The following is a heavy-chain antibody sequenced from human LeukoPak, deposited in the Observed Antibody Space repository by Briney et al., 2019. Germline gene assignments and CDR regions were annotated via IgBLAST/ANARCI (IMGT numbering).Heavy chain of an antibody. D-gene: IGHD3-9*01. CDR1: GGSISSSSYY. V-gene: IGHV4-39*01. Sequence: PSETLSLTCTVSGGSISSSSYYWGWIRQPPGKGLEWIGSIYYSGSTYYNPSLKSRVTISVDTSKNQFSLKLSSVTAADTAVYYCARGYFDWLSGWFDPWGQGTLVTVSS. J-gene: IGHJ5*02. CDR2: IYYSGST. CDR3: ARGYFDWLSGWFDP.